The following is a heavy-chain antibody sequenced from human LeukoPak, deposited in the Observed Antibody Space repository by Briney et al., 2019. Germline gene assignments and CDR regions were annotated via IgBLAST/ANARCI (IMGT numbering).Heavy chain of an antibody. CDR3: AMIEQVVSNVEGGY. CDR1: GFTFSGYW. J-gene: IGHJ4*02. CDR2: IKQDGGER. Sequence: GGSLRLSCAASGFTFSGYWMSWVRQAPGKGLEWVANIKQDGGERYYVDSVKGRFTISRDNAKNSLYLQMNSLRAEDTAVYFCAMIEQVVSNVEGGYWGQGTLVTVSS. D-gene: IGHD6-6*01. V-gene: IGHV3-7*01.